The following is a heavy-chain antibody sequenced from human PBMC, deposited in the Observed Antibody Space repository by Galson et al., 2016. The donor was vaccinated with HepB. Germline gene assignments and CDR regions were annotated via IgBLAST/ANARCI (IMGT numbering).Heavy chain of an antibody. J-gene: IGHJ6*02. CDR3: ATVWLRELYSLSMDV. Sequence: SLRLSCAASGFTFSHYTMNWVRQPPGKGLEWVSSISISSNFIHYADSVKGRFTISRDNAKNSLFLQMSSLRAEDTAIYYCATVWLRELYSLSMDVWGQGTTVTVSS. CDR2: ISISSNFI. D-gene: IGHD3-10*01. V-gene: IGHV3-21*01. CDR1: GFTFSHYT.